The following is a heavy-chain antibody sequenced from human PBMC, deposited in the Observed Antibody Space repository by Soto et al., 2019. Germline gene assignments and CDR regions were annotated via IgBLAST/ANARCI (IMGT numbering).Heavy chain of an antibody. D-gene: IGHD2-2*01. CDR2: IYYSGTT. J-gene: IGHJ3*01. V-gene: IGHV4-59*01. CDR1: SGSITGYY. Sequence: PSETLSLTCTVSSGSITGYYWSWIRQPPGKGLEWIGYIYYSGTTNYNPSLKSRLTMSVDTSKNQFSLKLSSVTAADTAVYYCARVPTSAARAAAFDFWGQGTMVTVSS. CDR3: ARVPTSAARAAAFDF.